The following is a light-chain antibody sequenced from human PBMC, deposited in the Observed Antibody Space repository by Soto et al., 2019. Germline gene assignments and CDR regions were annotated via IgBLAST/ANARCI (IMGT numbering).Light chain of an antibody. CDR2: GAS. J-gene: IGKJ2*01. V-gene: IGKV1-27*01. CDR1: QDIRIY. CDR3: QKYDSAPYT. Sequence: DIQMTQSPSSLSASVGDRVAITCRASQDIRIYLVWYQQKPGKAPKLLIYGASTLQSGVPSRFSGSGSGTDFTLTISSLQPEDVATYFCQKYDSAPYTFGQGTKLEIK.